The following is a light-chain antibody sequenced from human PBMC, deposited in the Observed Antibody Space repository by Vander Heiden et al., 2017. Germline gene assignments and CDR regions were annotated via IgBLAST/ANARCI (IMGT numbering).Light chain of an antibody. CDR2: KAS. J-gene: IGKJ2*01. CDR3: QQYNSYPYT. V-gene: IGKV1-5*03. CDR1: QSISSW. Sequence: IHMTQSPSTLSASVGDRVTITCRASQSISSWLAWYQQKPGKAPKLLIYKASSLESGVPSRFSGSGSGTEFTLTISSLQPDDFATYYCQQYNSYPYTFGQGTKLEIK.